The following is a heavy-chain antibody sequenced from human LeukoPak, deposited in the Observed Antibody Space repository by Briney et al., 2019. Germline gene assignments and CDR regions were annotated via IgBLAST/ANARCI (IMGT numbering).Heavy chain of an antibody. CDR1: GFTFSSYG. V-gene: IGHV3-33*01. J-gene: IGHJ5*02. CDR3: ARDNYCDYRYNWFDP. CDR2: IWYDGSNK. D-gene: IGHD4-17*01. Sequence: GGSLRLSCAASGFTFSSYGMHWVRQAPGKGLEWVAVIWYDGSNKYCADSVKGRFTISRDNSKNTLYLQMNSLRAEDTAVYYCARDNYCDYRYNWFDPWGQGTLVTVSS.